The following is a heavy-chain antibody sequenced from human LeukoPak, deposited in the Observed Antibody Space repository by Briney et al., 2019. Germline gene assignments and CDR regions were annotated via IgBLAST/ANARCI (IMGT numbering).Heavy chain of an antibody. J-gene: IGHJ4*02. Sequence: GGSLRLSCAASGFTFSSYAMHWVRQAPGKGLEWVAVIPYDGSNKYYADSVKGRFTISRDNSKNTLYLQMNSLRAEDTAVYYCASLYHNTAAGTGNTFDYWGQGTLVTVSS. CDR3: ASLYHNTAAGTGNTFDY. D-gene: IGHD6-13*01. CDR1: GFTFSSYA. CDR2: IPYDGSNK. V-gene: IGHV3-30*04.